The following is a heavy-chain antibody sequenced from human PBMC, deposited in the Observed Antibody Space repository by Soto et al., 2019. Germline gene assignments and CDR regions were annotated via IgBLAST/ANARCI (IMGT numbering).Heavy chain of an antibody. Sequence: GGSLRLSCEASGFTFSSYAMTWVRQAPGKGLEWVSTISGGGGTTNYADSVRGRFSISRDNSKNRLYLQMNSLRAEDTAVYYCAKDLFGSGSYSFDFWVQGTLVTVSS. D-gene: IGHD3-10*01. J-gene: IGHJ4*02. V-gene: IGHV3-23*01. CDR3: AKDLFGSGSYSFDF. CDR1: GFTFSSYA. CDR2: ISGGGGTT.